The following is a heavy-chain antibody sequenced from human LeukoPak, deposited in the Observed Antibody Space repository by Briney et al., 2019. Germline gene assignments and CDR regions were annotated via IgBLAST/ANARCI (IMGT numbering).Heavy chain of an antibody. V-gene: IGHV4-61*02. CDR2: IYTNGDT. CDR3: ARSVWYFDS. J-gene: IGHJ4*02. D-gene: IGHD2-21*01. CDR1: GGSISSGSYD. Sequence: SETLSLACTVSGGSISSGSYDWSWIRQPAGKGLEWIGRIYTNGDTYYNPSLKSRVTMSADTSKNQFSLRLSSVTAADTAMYYCARSVWYFDSWGQGMLVTVSS.